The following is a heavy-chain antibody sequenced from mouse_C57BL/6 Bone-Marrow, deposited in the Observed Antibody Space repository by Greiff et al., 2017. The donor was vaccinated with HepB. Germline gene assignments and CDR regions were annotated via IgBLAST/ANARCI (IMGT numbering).Heavy chain of an antibody. CDR3: ARRTLYSWFAY. Sequence: EVQRVESGGGLVKPGGSLKLSCAASGFTFSDYGMHWVRQAPEKGLEWVAYISSGSSTIYYADTVKGRFTISRDNAKNTQFLQMTSLRSEDTAMYYCARRTLYSWFAYWGQVTLVTVSA. CDR1: GFTFSDYG. CDR2: ISSGSSTI. V-gene: IGHV5-17*01. J-gene: IGHJ3*01. D-gene: IGHD1-1*01.